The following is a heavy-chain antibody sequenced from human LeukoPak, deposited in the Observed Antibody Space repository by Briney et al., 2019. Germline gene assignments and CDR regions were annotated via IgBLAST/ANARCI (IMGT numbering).Heavy chain of an antibody. CDR2: IYYSGST. CDR3: AVRSSDYYYGMDV. Sequence: SETLSLTCTVSGGSISSGDYYWSWIRQPPGKGLEWIGYIYYSGSTYYNPSLKSRVTISVDTSKNQFSLKLSSVTAADTAVYYCAVRSSDYYYGMDVWGQGTTVTVSS. J-gene: IGHJ6*02. D-gene: IGHD3-10*01. CDR1: GGSISSGDYY. V-gene: IGHV4-30-4*01.